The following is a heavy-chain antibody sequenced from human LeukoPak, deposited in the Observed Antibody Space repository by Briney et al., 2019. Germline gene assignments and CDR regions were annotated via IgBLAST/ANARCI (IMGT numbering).Heavy chain of an antibody. D-gene: IGHD6-19*01. J-gene: IGHJ4*02. Sequence: PGGSLRLSCAASGFTFSSYGMHWVRQAPGKGLEWVAVISYDGINKYYTDSVKGRFTISRDNSKNTLYLQMNSLRAEDTAVYFCAKEYSSGWFYFDYWGQGTLVTVSS. CDR3: AKEYSSGWFYFDY. V-gene: IGHV3-30*18. CDR2: ISYDGINK. CDR1: GFTFSSYG.